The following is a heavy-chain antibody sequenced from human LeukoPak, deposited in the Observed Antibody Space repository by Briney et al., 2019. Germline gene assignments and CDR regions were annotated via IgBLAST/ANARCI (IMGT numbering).Heavy chain of an antibody. J-gene: IGHJ4*02. CDR3: ARDVGATPGYFDY. Sequence: SETLSLTCTVSGGSISSYYWSLIRQPPGKGLESIGYIYYSGSTNYNPSLKSRVTISVDTSKNQFSLKLSSVTAADTAVYYCARDVGATPGYFDYWGQGTLVTVSS. CDR1: GGSISSYY. D-gene: IGHD1-26*01. CDR2: IYYSGST. V-gene: IGHV4-59*01.